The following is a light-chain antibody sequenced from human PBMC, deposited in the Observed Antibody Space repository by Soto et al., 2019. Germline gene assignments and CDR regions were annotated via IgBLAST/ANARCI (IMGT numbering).Light chain of an antibody. Sequence: DIQMTQSPSSVSASVGDRVTITCRASQGISIWLAWYQQKPGMAPNLLIYAATTLQRGVPSRFSGSGSGANFNLTISSLRPEDFATYYGQQANSFPLTFGGGTKGEIK. CDR2: AAT. CDR1: QGISIW. V-gene: IGKV1-12*01. CDR3: QQANSFPLT. J-gene: IGKJ4*01.